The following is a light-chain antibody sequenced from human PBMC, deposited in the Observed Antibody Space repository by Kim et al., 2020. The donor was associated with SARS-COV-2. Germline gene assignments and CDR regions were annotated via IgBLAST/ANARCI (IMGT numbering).Light chain of an antibody. CDR3: QQSYSVPQT. J-gene: IGKJ1*01. Sequence: SASVGDRITITCRASQSITAYFSWYQQKPETPPKLLIYTASSLQSAVPSRFSDSGSETDFTLTISSLQPEDFATYYCQQSYSVPQTFGQGTKVDIK. CDR1: QSITAY. V-gene: IGKV1-39*01. CDR2: TAS.